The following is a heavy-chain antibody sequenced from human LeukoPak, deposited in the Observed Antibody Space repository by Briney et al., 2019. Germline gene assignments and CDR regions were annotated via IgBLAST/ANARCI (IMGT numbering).Heavy chain of an antibody. D-gene: IGHD2-15*01. CDR3: ARALVAGVTLNALDI. J-gene: IGHJ3*02. CDR2: IQYDGSTT. V-gene: IGHV3-74*01. Sequence: GGSLRLSCAASRFSFSSYWMHWVRQVPGKGLVWVARIQYDGSTTNYADSVKGRFTISRDNAKKTLYVQMNSLRAEDTAVYYCARALVAGVTLNALDIWGQGTMVTVSS. CDR1: RFSFSSYW.